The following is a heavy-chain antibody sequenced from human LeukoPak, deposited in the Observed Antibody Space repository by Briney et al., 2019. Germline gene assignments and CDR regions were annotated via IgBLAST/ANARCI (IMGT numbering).Heavy chain of an antibody. V-gene: IGHV4-59*01. Sequence: SETLSLTCTVSGDSLSSYSWSWIRQPPGKGLEWIGYLHYSGITSYNPSLKSRVTISADTSRNQFSLKLTSVTAADTAVYYCARGVPNCSRTSCYFNYWGQGTLVSVSS. D-gene: IGHD2-2*01. CDR1: GDSLSSYS. J-gene: IGHJ4*02. CDR3: ARGVPNCSRTSCYFNY. CDR2: LHYSGIT.